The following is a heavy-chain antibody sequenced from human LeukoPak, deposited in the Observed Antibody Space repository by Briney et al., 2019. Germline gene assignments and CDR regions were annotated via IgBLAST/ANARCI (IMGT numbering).Heavy chain of an antibody. D-gene: IGHD3-3*01. V-gene: IGHV4-34*01. CDR1: GGSFSGYY. Sequence: PSETLSLTCAAYGGSFSGYYWSWIRQPPGKGLEWIGEINHSGSTNYNPSLKSRVTISVDTSKNQFSLKLSSVTAADTAVYYCTRGRAIFGVLITYYYYGMDVWGQGTTVTVSS. J-gene: IGHJ6*02. CDR2: INHSGST. CDR3: TRGRAIFGVLITYYYYGMDV.